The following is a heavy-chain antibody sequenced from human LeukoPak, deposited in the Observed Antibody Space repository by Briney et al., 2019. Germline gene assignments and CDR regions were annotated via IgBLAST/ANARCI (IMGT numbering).Heavy chain of an antibody. V-gene: IGHV4-59*01. Sequence: SETLSLTCTVSGGSISSYYWSWIRQPPGKGLEWIGYIYYSGSTNYNPSLKSRVTISVDTSKNQFSLKLSSVTAADTAVYYCARGSAGGGYDYWGQGTLVTVSS. D-gene: IGHD5-24*01. CDR2: IYYSGST. CDR3: ARGSAGGGYDY. J-gene: IGHJ4*02. CDR1: GGSISSYY.